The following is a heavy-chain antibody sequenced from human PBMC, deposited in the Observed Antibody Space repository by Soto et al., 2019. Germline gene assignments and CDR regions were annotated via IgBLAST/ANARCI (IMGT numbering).Heavy chain of an antibody. D-gene: IGHD3-16*01. J-gene: IGHJ5*02. CDR2: INHSGST. CDR3: ARGLSVLGGWFDP. CDR1: GGSFSGYY. Sequence: SETLSLTCAVYGGSFSGYYWSWIRQPPGKGLEWIGEINHSGSTNYNPSLKSRVTISVDTSKNQFSLKLSSVTAADTAVYYCARGLSVLGGWFDPWGQGTLVTVSS. V-gene: IGHV4-34*01.